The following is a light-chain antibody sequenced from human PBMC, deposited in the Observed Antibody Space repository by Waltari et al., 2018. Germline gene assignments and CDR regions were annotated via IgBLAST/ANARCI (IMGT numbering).Light chain of an antibody. CDR1: SSTIGSTT. CDR3: AAWDDSLNGVV. V-gene: IGLV1-44*01. J-gene: IGLJ2*01. Sequence: QSVLTQPPSASGTPGQRVTISCSGRSSTIGSTTVNWYQQLPGTAPKLLLYRNNQRPSGVPDRFSGSKSGTSASLAISGLQSEDEADYYCAAWDDSLNGVVFAGGTKLTV. CDR2: RNN.